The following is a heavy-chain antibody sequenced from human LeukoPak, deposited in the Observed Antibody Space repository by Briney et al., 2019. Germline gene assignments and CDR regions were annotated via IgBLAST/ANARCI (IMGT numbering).Heavy chain of an antibody. CDR1: GGSLSGFY. Sequence: PSETLSLTCTVSGGSLSGFYWSWIRESPSLELEWIGVTYTDGSTMYNPSLTSRVTISVDTSKHQISLRLTSVTAADTAIYYCARDVVAVPGSDNWFDPWGQGTLVTVSP. CDR3: ARDVVAVPGSDNWFDP. CDR2: TYTDGST. J-gene: IGHJ5*02. V-gene: IGHV4-59*01. D-gene: IGHD6-19*01.